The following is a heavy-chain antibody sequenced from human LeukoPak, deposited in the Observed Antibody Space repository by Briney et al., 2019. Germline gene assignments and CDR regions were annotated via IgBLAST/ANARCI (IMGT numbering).Heavy chain of an antibody. CDR3: ARDRVSTVTIFDY. CDR2: IYHSGST. CDR1: SYSISSGYY. Sequence: SETLSLTCTVSSYSISSGYYWGWIRQPPGKGLEWIGSIYHSGSTYYNPSLKSRVTISVDTSKNQFSLKLSSVTAADTAVYYCARDRVSTVTIFDYWGQGTLVTVSS. D-gene: IGHD4-11*01. V-gene: IGHV4-38-2*02. J-gene: IGHJ4*02.